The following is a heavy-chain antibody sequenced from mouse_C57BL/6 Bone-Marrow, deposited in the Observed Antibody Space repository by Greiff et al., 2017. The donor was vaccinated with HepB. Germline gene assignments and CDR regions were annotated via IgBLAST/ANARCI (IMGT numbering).Heavy chain of an antibody. V-gene: IGHV7-1*01. J-gene: IGHJ1*03. CDR1: GFTFSDFY. Sequence: EVMLVESGGGLVQSGRSLRLSCATSGFTFSDFYMEWVRQAPGKGLEWIAASRNKANDYTTEYSASVKGRFIVSRDTSQSILYLQMNALRAEDTAIYYCARDAPYYYGSSYSPYFDVWGTGTTVTVSS. CDR3: ARDAPYYYGSSYSPYFDV. CDR2: SRNKANDYTT. D-gene: IGHD1-1*01.